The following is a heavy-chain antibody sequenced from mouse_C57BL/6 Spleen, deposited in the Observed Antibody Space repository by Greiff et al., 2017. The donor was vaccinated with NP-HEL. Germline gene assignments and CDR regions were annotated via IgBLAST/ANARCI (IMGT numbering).Heavy chain of an antibody. CDR3: TSPYYSNYVGGGYAMDY. CDR1: GFTFSSYA. J-gene: IGHJ4*01. D-gene: IGHD2-5*01. V-gene: IGHV5-9-1*02. Sequence: EVMLVESGEGLVKPGGSLKLSCAASGFTFSSYAMSWVRQTPEKRLEWVAYISSGGDYIYYADTVKGRFTISRDNARNTLYLQMSSLKSEDTAMYYCTSPYYSNYVGGGYAMDYWGQGTSVTVSS. CDR2: ISSGGDYI.